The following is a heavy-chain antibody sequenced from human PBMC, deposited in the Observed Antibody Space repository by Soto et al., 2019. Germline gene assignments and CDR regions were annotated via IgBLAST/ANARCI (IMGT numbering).Heavy chain of an antibody. J-gene: IGHJ4*01. V-gene: IGHV3-48*03. CDR1: GLPLSTYE. D-gene: IGHD3-3*01. CDR2: IGSGGTI. CDR3: ARGGYYWDN. Sequence: EGSLRLSCAASGLPLSTYEMTWVRQAPGKGLEWVSYIGSGGTIFYADSVKGRFTISRDNARNSLYLQMNSLRDEDTAVYYCARGGYYWDNWGRGSLVTVSS.